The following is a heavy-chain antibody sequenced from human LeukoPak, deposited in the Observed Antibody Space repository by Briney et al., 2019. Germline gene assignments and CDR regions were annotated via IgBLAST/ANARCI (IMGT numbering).Heavy chain of an antibody. Sequence: SQTLSLTCALSGDSVSSNSAAWHWIRQSPSRGLEWLGRTYYRSNLYNDYAVSVKSRITINPDTSKNQFSLQLNSVTPEDTAVYYCARDRGEGGYDYFDYWGQGTLVTVSS. J-gene: IGHJ4*02. V-gene: IGHV6-1*01. CDR3: ARDRGEGGYDYFDY. CDR2: TYYRSNLYN. CDR1: GDSVSSNSAA. D-gene: IGHD5-12*01.